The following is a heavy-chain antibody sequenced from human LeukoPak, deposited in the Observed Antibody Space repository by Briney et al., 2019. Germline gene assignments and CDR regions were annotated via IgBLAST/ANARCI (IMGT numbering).Heavy chain of an antibody. D-gene: IGHD1-26*01. Sequence: PGRSLRLSCAASGFTFSSYAMHWVRQAPGKGLEWVAVISYDGSNKYYADSVKGRFTISRDNSKNTLYLQMNSLRAEDTAVYYCARDGLRWEIGVHMYWGQGTMVTVSS. CDR2: ISYDGSNK. CDR3: ARDGLRWEIGVHMY. CDR1: GFTFSSYA. V-gene: IGHV3-30-3*01. J-gene: IGHJ3*01.